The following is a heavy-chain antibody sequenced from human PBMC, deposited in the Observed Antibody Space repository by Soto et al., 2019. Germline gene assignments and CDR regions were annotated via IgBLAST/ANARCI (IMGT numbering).Heavy chain of an antibody. CDR1: GGTFSSYA. CDR3: ASSATRFSPSYYGMDV. CDR2: IIPIFGTA. V-gene: IGHV1-69*06. Sequence: WASVKVSCKASGGTFSSYAISWVRQAPGQGLEWMGGIIPIFGTANYAQKFQGRVTITADKSTSTAYMELSSLRSEDTAVYYCASSATRFSPSYYGMDVWGQGTTVTVSS. D-gene: IGHD6-6*01. J-gene: IGHJ6*02.